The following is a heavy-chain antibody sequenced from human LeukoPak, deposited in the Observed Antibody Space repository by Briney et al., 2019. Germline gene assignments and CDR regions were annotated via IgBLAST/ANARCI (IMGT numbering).Heavy chain of an antibody. CDR2: ISSSSSTI. CDR1: GFTFSSYS. D-gene: IGHD6-19*01. CDR3: ARGGKGFLLGAVDY. V-gene: IGHV3-48*02. Sequence: GGSLRLSCAASGFTFSSYSMNWVRQAPGKGLEWVSYISSSSSTIYYADSVKGRFTISRDNAKNSLYPQMNSLRDEDTAVYYCARGGKGFLLGAVDYWGQGTLVTVSS. J-gene: IGHJ4*02.